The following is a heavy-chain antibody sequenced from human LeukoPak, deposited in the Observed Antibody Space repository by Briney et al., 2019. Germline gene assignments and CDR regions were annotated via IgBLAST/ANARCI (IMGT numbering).Heavy chain of an antibody. V-gene: IGHV4-31*03. CDR2: ICYSGTT. D-gene: IGHD3-10*01. CDR3: ANYGAGTNRFDP. Sequence: SETLSLTCTVSGASISSGGYCWSWIRQHPGKGLEWIGYICYSGTTYYNPSPKSRVTISVDMSENQFSLKLSSVTAADTAVYYCANYGAGTNRFDPWGQGTLVTVSS. J-gene: IGHJ5*02. CDR1: GASISSGGYC.